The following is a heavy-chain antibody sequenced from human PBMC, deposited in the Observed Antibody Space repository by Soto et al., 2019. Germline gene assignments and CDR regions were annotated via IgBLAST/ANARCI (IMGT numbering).Heavy chain of an antibody. CDR2: IYYSGST. V-gene: IGHV4-39*07. CDR1: GGSISSSSYY. Sequence: SETLSLTCTVSGGSISSSSYYWGWIRQPPGKGLEWIGSIYYSGSTYYNPSLKSRVTISVDTSKNQFSLKLSSVTAADTAVYYCARLPAYYDSSGYYYELDAFDIWGQGTMVTVSS. CDR3: ARLPAYYDSSGYYYELDAFDI. D-gene: IGHD3-22*01. J-gene: IGHJ3*02.